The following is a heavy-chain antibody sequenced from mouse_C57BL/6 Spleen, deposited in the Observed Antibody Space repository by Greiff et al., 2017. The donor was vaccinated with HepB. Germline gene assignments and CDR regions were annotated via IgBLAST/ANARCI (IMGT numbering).Heavy chain of an antibody. J-gene: IGHJ3*01. CDR2: IDPSDSYT. CDR3: ASLDGGCAY. V-gene: IGHV1-50*01. D-gene: IGHD1-2*01. Sequence: VQLQHPGAELVKPGASVKLSCKASGYTFTSYWMQWVKQRPGQGLEWIGEIDPSDSYTNYNQKFKGKATLTVDTSSSTAYMQSSSLTSEDAAVYYCASLDGGCAYWGQGTLVTVSA. CDR1: GYTFTSYW.